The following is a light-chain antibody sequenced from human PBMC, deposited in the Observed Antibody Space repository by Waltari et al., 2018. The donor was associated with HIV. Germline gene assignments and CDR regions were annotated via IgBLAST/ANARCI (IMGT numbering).Light chain of an antibody. CDR3: QSADSSNTYV. CDR2: KDS. V-gene: IGLV3-25*03. CDR1: ALPKKY. J-gene: IGLJ1*01. Sequence: SYELTQPPPVSVSPGQTARITCSGDALPKKYAYWYQQRPGQAPVLVIYKDSERPSGIPERFSGSSSGTTVTLTISGVQAEDEADYYCQSADSSNTYVFGTGTKVTVL.